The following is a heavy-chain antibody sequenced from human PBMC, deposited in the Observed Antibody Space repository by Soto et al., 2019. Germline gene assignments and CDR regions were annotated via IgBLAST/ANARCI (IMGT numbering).Heavy chain of an antibody. Sequence: QVQLVQSGAEVKKPGASVKVSCKASGYTFATYGLSWVRQAPGQGLEWMGWISAYNGNTNYAQKLPGRVTMTTDTATSTAYMELRRLRSDDTAVYYCARDEGFGQLSCWGPGPLVHVSS. V-gene: IGHV1-18*01. CDR3: ARDEGFGQLSC. CDR1: GYTFATYG. D-gene: IGHD3-10*01. J-gene: IGHJ4*02. CDR2: ISAYNGNT.